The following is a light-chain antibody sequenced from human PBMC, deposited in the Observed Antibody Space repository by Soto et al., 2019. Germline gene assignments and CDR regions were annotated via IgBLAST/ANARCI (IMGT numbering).Light chain of an antibody. J-gene: IGLJ2*01. CDR1: SSNIGAGYD. CDR3: QSYDSSLSGSV. Sequence: QSVLTQPPSVSGAPGQRVTISCTGSSSNIGAGYDVHWYQQLPGTAPKLLIYGNSNRPSGDPDRFSDSKSGTSASLAITGLQAEDEADDYCQSYDSSLSGSVFGGGTKVTVL. CDR2: GNS. V-gene: IGLV1-40*01.